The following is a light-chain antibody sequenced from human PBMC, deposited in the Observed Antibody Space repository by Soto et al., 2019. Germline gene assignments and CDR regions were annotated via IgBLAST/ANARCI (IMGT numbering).Light chain of an antibody. CDR2: DVT. V-gene: IGLV2-14*01. J-gene: IGLJ2*01. CDR3: RPFSGNNSPKL. Sequence: QSVLTQPASVSGSPGQSITISCTGSSSDIGGYNYVSWYQQHPGKAPKLIIYDVTYRPSGLSYRFSASKSGSTASLTISWPPPGDGGELFWRPFSGNNSPKLIGRGNKLTVL. CDR1: SSDIGGYNY.